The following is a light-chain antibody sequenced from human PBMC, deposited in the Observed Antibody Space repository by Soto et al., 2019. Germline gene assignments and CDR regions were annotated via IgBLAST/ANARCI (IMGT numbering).Light chain of an antibody. J-gene: IGLJ1*01. CDR2: QDN. Sequence: SYELTQPPSVSVSPGQTASITCSGDKLGDSYAYWYQQKPGQSPVLVIYQDNNRPAGIPERFSGSNSGNTATLTISGTESMDEADYYCQAWDSSTGVFGTGTKLTVL. V-gene: IGLV3-1*01. CDR1: KLGDSY. CDR3: QAWDSSTGV.